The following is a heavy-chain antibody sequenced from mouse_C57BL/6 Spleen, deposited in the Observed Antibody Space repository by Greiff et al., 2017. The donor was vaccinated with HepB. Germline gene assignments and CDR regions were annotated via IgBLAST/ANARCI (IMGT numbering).Heavy chain of an antibody. CDR1: GFTFSDYG. V-gene: IGHV5-17*01. CDR2: ISSGSSTI. Sequence: EVKVEESGGGLVKPGGSLKLSCAASGFTFSDYGMHWVRQAPEKGLEWVAYISSGSSTIYYADTVKGRFTISRDNAKNTLFLQMTSLRSEDTAMYYCARLLRYYAMDYWGQGTSVTVSS. CDR3: ARLLRYYAMDY. D-gene: IGHD1-1*01. J-gene: IGHJ4*01.